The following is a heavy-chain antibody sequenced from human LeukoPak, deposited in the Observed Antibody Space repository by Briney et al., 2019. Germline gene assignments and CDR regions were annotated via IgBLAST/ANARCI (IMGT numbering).Heavy chain of an antibody. J-gene: IGHJ4*02. CDR2: IIHVFGTP. Sequence: GASVKVSCKTSGFTFSTSAVQWVRQARGQRLEWIGWIIHVFGTPNYAQKFQGRVTITTDDLKTTAYLELSNLRSEDTAVYYCAGGATRRFDYWGQGTLVTVSP. V-gene: IGHV1-58*01. D-gene: IGHD1-26*01. CDR3: AGGATRRFDY. CDR1: GFTFSTSA.